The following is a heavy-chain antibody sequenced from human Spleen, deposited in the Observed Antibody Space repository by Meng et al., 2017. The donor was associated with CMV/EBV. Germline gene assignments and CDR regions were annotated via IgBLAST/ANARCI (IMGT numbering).Heavy chain of an antibody. CDR2: IYSGGST. CDR3: ARASGKYRPYDY. Sequence: GGSLRLSCAVSGFTVGNSYMNWVRQAPGKGLEWVSVIYSGGSTYYADSVKGRFTISRDNSKNTLYLQMNSLRAEDTAVYYCARASGKYRPYDYWGQGTLVTVSS. J-gene: IGHJ4*02. CDR1: GFTVGNSY. D-gene: IGHD1-1*01. V-gene: IGHV3-53*01.